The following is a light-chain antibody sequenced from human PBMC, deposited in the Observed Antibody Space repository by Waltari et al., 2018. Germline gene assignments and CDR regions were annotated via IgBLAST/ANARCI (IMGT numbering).Light chain of an antibody. CDR2: VAS. CDR1: QSISSY. J-gene: IGKJ1*01. Sequence: DIQMTQSPSSLSASVGDRVTITCRARQSISSYLNCYQQKPGKAPKRLIYVASSLESGVPSRFSGSGSGTDFTLTISSLQPEDFATYYCQQSYSTPWTFGQGTKVEIK. CDR3: QQSYSTPWT. V-gene: IGKV1-39*01.